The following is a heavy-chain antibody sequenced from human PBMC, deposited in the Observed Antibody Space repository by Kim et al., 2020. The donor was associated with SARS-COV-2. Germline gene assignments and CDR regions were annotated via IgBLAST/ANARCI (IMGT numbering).Heavy chain of an antibody. CDR3: ARGGGVGATMDY. J-gene: IGHJ4*02. D-gene: IGHD1-26*01. Sequence: YADAVKGRFTISSDNSKKTLYLQMNSLRAEDTAVYYCARGGGVGATMDYWGQGTLVTVSS. V-gene: IGHV3-30*01.